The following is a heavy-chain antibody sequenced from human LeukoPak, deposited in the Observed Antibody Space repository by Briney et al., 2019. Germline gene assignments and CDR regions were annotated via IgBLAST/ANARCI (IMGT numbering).Heavy chain of an antibody. J-gene: IGHJ4*02. Sequence: PSETLSLTCTVSGGSISSGSHYWVWIRQPPGKGLEWIGYIYYSGTTNYNPSLKSRVTISVDTSKNQISLKLNSMTAADTAVYYCARDTRAYNYGLDYWGQGILVTVSS. CDR1: GGSISSGSHY. D-gene: IGHD5-18*01. V-gene: IGHV4-61*01. CDR2: IYYSGTT. CDR3: ARDTRAYNYGLDY.